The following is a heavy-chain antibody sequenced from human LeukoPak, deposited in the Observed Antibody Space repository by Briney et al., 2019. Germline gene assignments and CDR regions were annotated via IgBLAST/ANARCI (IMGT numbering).Heavy chain of an antibody. D-gene: IGHD1-26*01. Sequence: GESLKISCKGSGYSFTSYWIGWVRQMPGKGLEWMGIIYPADSNTRFSPSFQGQVTFSVDKSISTAYLQLSSLKASDTAMYYCARPSRSGTYSLDFWGQGTLVTVSS. CDR1: GYSFTSYW. V-gene: IGHV5-51*01. CDR2: IYPADSNT. CDR3: ARPSRSGTYSLDF. J-gene: IGHJ4*02.